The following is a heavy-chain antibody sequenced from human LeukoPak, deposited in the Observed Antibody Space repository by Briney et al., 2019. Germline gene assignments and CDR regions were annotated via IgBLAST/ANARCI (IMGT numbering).Heavy chain of an antibody. D-gene: IGHD2/OR15-2a*01. CDR1: GFTFTSYE. CDR3: ARERSGNIVL. V-gene: IGHV3-48*03. J-gene: IGHJ3*01. CDR2: ISSGGSTI. Sequence: PGGSLRLSCAASGFTFTSYEMNWVRQAPGKGLEWVSYISSGGSTIYYADSVKGRFTISRDNAKNSMYLQMNSLRAENTAVYYCARERSGNIVLWGQGTMVTVSS.